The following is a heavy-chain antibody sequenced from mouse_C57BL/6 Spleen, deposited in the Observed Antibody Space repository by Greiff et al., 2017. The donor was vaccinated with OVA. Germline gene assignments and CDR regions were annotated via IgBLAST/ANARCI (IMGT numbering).Heavy chain of an antibody. V-gene: IGHV2-2*01. CDR3: ARDSGGNYGWFAY. D-gene: IGHD2-1*01. CDR1: GFSLTSYG. Sequence: QVQLQQSGPGLVQPSQSLSIPCTVSGFSLTSYGVHWVRQSPGKGLEWLGVIWRGGGADYNAAFISRLSISKDNSKSQVFFKMNSQQAVNTAIYYCARDSGGNYGWFAYWGQGTLVTVSA. CDR2: IWRGGGA. J-gene: IGHJ3*01.